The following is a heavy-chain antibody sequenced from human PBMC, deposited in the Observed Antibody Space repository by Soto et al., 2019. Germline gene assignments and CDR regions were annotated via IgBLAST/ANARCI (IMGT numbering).Heavy chain of an antibody. D-gene: IGHD6-13*01. CDR1: GGSFSGYY. CDR2: INHSGST. J-gene: IGHJ6*02. Sequence: SQTLSLTCAVYGGSFSGYYWSWIRQPPGKGLEWIGEINHSGSTNYNPSLKSRVTISVDTSKNQFSLKLSSVTAADTAVYYCARVEQLGDYYYYGMDVWGQGTTVTVS. V-gene: IGHV4-34*01. CDR3: ARVEQLGDYYYYGMDV.